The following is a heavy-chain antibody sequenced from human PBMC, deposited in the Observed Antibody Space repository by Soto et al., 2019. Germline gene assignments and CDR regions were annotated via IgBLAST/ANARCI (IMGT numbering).Heavy chain of an antibody. CDR3: TRDTVLTGMFDF. CDR2: VYYTGTT. CDR1: GGSIGSYH. J-gene: IGHJ4*02. Sequence: SETLSLTCTVSGGSIGSYHWSWVRQPPGKGLEWIASVYYTGTTNYNPSLGSRVTISIDAPGNRFSMEITSVTAADTAIYYCTRDTVLTGMFDFWGQGTLVTVSS. V-gene: IGHV4-59*01. D-gene: IGHD4-17*01.